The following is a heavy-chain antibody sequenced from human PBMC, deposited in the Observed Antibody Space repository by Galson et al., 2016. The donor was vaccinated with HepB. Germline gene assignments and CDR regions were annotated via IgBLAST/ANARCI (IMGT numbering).Heavy chain of an antibody. CDR1: GYSFTTYD. CDR2: MNPTSGQT. CDR3: ARNLPYTGDFDY. J-gene: IGHJ4*02. V-gene: IGHV1-8*01. Sequence: SVKVSCKASGYSFTTYDFNWVRQAPGQGLEWMGWMNPTSGQTGYARKFQGRITFTRDTSTSTAYMELSSLGSEDTAVYSCARNLPYTGDFDYWGQGTLVTVSS. D-gene: IGHD2-2*02.